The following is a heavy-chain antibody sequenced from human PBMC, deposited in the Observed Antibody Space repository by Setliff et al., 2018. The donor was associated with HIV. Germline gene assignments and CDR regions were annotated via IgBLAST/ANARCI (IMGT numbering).Heavy chain of an antibody. CDR3: ARRGXXYYSHAMDF. CDR2: ISSSGSTI. Sequence: GGSLRLSCAASGFTFSDYYMSWIRQAPGKGLEWVSYISSSGSTIYYADSVKGRFTISRANAKNSLYLQMNSLRAEDTAVYYCARRGXXYYSHAMDFWGQGTTVTVSS. CDR1: GFTFSDYY. J-gene: IGHJ6*02. V-gene: IGHV3-11*01.